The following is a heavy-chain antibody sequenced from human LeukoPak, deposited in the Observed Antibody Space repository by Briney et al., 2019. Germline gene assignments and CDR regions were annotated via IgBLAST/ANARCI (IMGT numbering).Heavy chain of an antibody. CDR1: SGSFSGYY. CDR2: IFYTGGA. V-gene: IGHV4-59*01. J-gene: IGHJ4*02. D-gene: IGHD5-18*01. Sequence: SETLSLTCTVSSGSFSGYYWSWIRQPPGKGLEWIGHIFYTGGANYNPSLKGRVTLSVDTSKRQFSLNLTSVIAADTAVYYCASLRGYFYGFDSWGQGTLVTVSS. CDR3: ASLRGYFYGFDS.